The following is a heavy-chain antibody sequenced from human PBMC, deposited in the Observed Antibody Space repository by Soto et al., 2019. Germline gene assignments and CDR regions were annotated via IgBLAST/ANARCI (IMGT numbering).Heavy chain of an antibody. D-gene: IGHD1-7*01. Sequence: GGCMSLSCSASGFPFSSYAMHWVRQAPGKGLEWVAVISYDGSNKYYADSVKGRFTISRDNSKNTLYLQMNSLRAEDTAVYYCARDSEGGTTGYWGQGTLVNVAS. V-gene: IGHV3-30-3*01. CDR2: ISYDGSNK. CDR3: ARDSEGGTTGY. J-gene: IGHJ4*02. CDR1: GFPFSSYA.